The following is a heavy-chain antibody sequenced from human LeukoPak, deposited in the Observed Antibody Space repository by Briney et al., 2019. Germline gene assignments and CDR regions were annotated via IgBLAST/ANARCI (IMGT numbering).Heavy chain of an antibody. CDR2: INWNGGST. J-gene: IGHJ4*02. CDR1: GFTFDDYG. Sequence: PGGSLRLSCAASGFTFDDYGMSWVRHAPGKGLEWVSGINWNGGSTGYADSVKGRFTISRDNAKNSLYLQMNSLRVEDTALYYCARVQPESMWYYFDYWGRGTLVTVSS. CDR3: ARVQPESMWYYFDY. D-gene: IGHD1-14*01. V-gene: IGHV3-20*04.